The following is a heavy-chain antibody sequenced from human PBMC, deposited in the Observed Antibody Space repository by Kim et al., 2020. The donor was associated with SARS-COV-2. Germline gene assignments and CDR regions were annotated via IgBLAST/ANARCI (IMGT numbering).Heavy chain of an antibody. CDR3: ARENRLQGHYYDSSGPGDAFDI. D-gene: IGHD3-22*01. CDR1: GYTFTSYY. Sequence: ASVKVSCKASGYTFTSYYMHWVRQAPGQGLEWMGIINPSGGSTSYAQKFQGRVTMTRATSTSTVYMELSSLRSEDTAVYYCARENRLQGHYYDSSGPGDAFDIWGQGTMVTVSS. V-gene: IGHV1-46*01. CDR2: INPSGGST. J-gene: IGHJ3*02.